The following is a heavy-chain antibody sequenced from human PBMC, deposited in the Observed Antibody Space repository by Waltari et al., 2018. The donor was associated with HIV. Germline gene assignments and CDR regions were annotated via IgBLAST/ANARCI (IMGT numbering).Heavy chain of an antibody. V-gene: IGHV3-74*01. CDR3: ASGYSSSWRSDYYYYGMDV. Sequence: EVQLVESGGGLVQPGGSLRLSCAASGFTFSSYWMHWVRQAPGKGLVWVSRINSDGSSTSYADSVKGRFTISRDNAKNTLYLQMNSLRAEDTAVYYCASGYSSSWRSDYYYYGMDVWCQGTTVTVSS. CDR2: INSDGSST. J-gene: IGHJ6*02. D-gene: IGHD6-13*01. CDR1: GFTFSSYW.